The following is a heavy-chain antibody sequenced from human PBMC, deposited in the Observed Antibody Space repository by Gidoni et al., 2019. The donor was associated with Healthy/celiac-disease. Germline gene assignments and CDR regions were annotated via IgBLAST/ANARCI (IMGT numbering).Heavy chain of an antibody. CDR2: IFSNDEK. D-gene: IGHD3-9*01. CDR1: GFSLSHARMG. CDR3: ARIFKTYYDILTGYAEYYFDY. Sequence: QVTLKEPGPVLVKPTETLTLTCTVSGFSLSHARMGVRWIRQPPGKALEWLAHIFSNDEKSYSTSLKSRLTISKDTSKSQVVLTMTNMDPVDTATYYCARIFKTYYDILTGYAEYYFDYWGQGTLVTVSS. J-gene: IGHJ4*02. V-gene: IGHV2-26*01.